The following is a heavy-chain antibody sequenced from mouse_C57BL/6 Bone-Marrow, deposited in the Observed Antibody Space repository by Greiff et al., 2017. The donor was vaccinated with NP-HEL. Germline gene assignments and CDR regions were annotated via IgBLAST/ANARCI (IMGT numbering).Heavy chain of an antibody. CDR1: GFTFSSYG. J-gene: IGHJ3*01. CDR3: ARLELGPWFAY. CDR2: ISSGGSYT. V-gene: IGHV5-6*02. D-gene: IGHD4-1*01. Sequence: DVKLVESGGDLVKPGGSLKLSCAASGFTFSSYGMSWVRQTPDQRLEWVATISSGGSYTYYPDSVKGRFTISRDNAKNTLYLQMSSLKSEDTAMYYCARLELGPWFAYWGQGTLVTVSA.